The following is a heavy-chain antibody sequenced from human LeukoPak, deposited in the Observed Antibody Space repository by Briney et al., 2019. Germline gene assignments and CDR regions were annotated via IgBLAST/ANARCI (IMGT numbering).Heavy chain of an antibody. CDR3: ARDSISGTFDY. Sequence: ASVKVSCKASGYTFTGYYMHWVRQPPGQGREWMGWINPNSGGTNYAQKLQGRVTMTRDTTISTAYMELSRLRSDDTAVYYCARDSISGTFDYWGQGTLVTVSS. CDR2: INPNSGGT. V-gene: IGHV1-2*02. CDR1: GYTFTGYY. J-gene: IGHJ4*02. D-gene: IGHD1-26*01.